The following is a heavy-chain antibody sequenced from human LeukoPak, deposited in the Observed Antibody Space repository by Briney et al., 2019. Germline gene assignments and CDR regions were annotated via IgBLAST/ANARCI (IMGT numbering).Heavy chain of an antibody. CDR3: ARSVAGTYYYYYGMDV. J-gene: IGHJ6*02. CDR2: IGTAGDT. Sequence: PRGSLRLSCAASGFTFSSYDMHWVRQATGKGLEWVSAIGTAGDTYYPGSVKGRFTISRENAKNSLYLQMNSLRAGDTAVYYCARSVAGTYYYYYGMDVWGQGTTVTVSS. V-gene: IGHV3-13*01. D-gene: IGHD6-19*01. CDR1: GFTFSSYD.